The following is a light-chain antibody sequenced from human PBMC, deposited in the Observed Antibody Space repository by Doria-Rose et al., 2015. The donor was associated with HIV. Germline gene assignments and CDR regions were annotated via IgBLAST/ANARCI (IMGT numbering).Light chain of an antibody. J-gene: IGKJ3*01. V-gene: IGKV2D-29*02. Sequence: EIVLTQSSLSLSVTPGQPASISCRSSQSLVNSDGKTYLYWYLQKPGQSPQLLIYEVPNRFSGVPDRFSGSGSGTDFTLKISRVEPEDFGVYYCMQTILLPFTFGPGTTVDIK. CDR1: QSLVNSDGKTY. CDR2: EVP. CDR3: MQTILLPFT.